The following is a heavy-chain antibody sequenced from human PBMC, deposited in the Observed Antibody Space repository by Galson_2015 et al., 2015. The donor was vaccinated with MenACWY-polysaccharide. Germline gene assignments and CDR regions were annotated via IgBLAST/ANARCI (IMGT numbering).Heavy chain of an antibody. Sequence: SLRLSCAASGFPFSDSWMTWIRQAPGKGLEWVATIKQSGGEKYYVDSVEGRFTVSRDNAKNSLYLQMNSLRAEDTAVYYCARARSWSGFFAFDFWGQGTMVTVSS. CDR1: GFPFSDSW. J-gene: IGHJ3*01. D-gene: IGHD3-3*01. CDR3: ARARSWSGFFAFDF. V-gene: IGHV3-7*01. CDR2: IKQSGGEK.